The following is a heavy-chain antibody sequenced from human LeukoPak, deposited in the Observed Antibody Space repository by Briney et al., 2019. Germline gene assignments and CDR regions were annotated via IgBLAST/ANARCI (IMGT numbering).Heavy chain of an antibody. V-gene: IGHV3-11*01. CDR1: GFTLNDYY. Sequence: GGSLRLSGAASGFTLNDYYMSWIRQAPGKGLEWLSYINIGGTNTHYADSVKGRFTISRDNAKKSLYLEMNNLRAEDTAVYYCATDGAGFDTWGQGVLVTVSS. J-gene: IGHJ5*02. D-gene: IGHD3-16*01. CDR2: INIGGTNT. CDR3: ATDGAGFDT.